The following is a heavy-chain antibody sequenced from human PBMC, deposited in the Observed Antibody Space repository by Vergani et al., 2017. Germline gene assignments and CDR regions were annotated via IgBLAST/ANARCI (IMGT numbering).Heavy chain of an antibody. D-gene: IGHD3-10*01. J-gene: IGHJ5*02. CDR2: IYHSGST. Sequence: QVQLQESGPGLVKPSETLSLTCAVSGYSISSGYYWGWIRQPPGKGLEWIGSIYHSGSTYYNPSLKSRVTISVDTSKNQFSLKLSSVTAADTAVYYCARGGMVRGVIQNWFDPWGQGTLVTVSS. CDR3: ARGGMVRGVIQNWFDP. CDR1: GYSISSGYY. V-gene: IGHV4-38-2*01.